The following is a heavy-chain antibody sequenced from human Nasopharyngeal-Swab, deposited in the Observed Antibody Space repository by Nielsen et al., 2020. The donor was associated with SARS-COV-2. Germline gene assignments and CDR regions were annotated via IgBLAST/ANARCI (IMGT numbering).Heavy chain of an antibody. J-gene: IGHJ4*02. CDR3: ARLAIIGAWFFDY. Sequence: SETLSLTCTVSGGSISSSCYYWGWIRQPPGKGLEWIVSINYSGSTYYNPSLKSRFTISVDTSKNQFSLKQSSATAADTAVYYCARLAIIGAWFFDYWGQGTLVTVSS. CDR2: INYSGST. D-gene: IGHD1-26*01. V-gene: IGHV4-39*01. CDR1: GGSISSSCYY.